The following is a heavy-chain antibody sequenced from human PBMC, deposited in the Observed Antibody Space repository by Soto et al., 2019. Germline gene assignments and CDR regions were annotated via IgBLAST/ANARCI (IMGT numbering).Heavy chain of an antibody. CDR2: ISSNGGST. J-gene: IGHJ4*02. CDR3: ARAYEYYYGSGSYYYFDY. CDR1: GFTFSSYA. Sequence: GESLKISCAASGFTFSSYAMHWVRQAPGKGLEYVSAISSNGGSTYYANSVKGRFTISRDNSKNTLYLQMGSLRAEDMAVYYCARAYEYYYGSGSYYYFDYWGQGTLVTVSS. D-gene: IGHD3-10*01. V-gene: IGHV3-64*01.